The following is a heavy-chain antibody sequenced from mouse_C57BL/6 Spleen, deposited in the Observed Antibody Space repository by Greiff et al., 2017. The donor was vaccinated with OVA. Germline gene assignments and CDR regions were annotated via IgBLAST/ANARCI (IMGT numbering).Heavy chain of an antibody. CDR2: IWSDGST. Sequence: QVQLKESGPGLVAPSQSLSITCTVSGFSLTSYGVHWVRQPPGKGLEWLVVIWSDGSTTYNSALKSRLSISKDNSKSQVFLKMNSLQTDDTAMYYCARRSYVDYYAMDYWGQGTSVTVSS. CDR1: GFSLTSYG. J-gene: IGHJ4*01. V-gene: IGHV2-6*03. D-gene: IGHD1-1*01. CDR3: ARRSYVDYYAMDY.